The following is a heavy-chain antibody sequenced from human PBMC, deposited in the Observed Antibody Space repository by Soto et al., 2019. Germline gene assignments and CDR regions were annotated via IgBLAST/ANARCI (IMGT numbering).Heavy chain of an antibody. J-gene: IGHJ6*02. Sequence: PGGSLRLSFAASGFTFSSYAMSWVRQAPGKGLEWVSAISGSGGSTYYADSVKGRFTISRDNSKNTLYLQMNSLRAEDTAVYYCAKDGNSGWYGVVYYYYYGMDVWGQGTTVTVSS. V-gene: IGHV3-23*01. CDR2: ISGSGGST. D-gene: IGHD6-19*01. CDR3: AKDGNSGWYGVVYYYYYGMDV. CDR1: GFTFSSYA.